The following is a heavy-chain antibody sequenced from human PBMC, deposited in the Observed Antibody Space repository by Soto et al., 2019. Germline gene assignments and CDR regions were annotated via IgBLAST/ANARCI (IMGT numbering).Heavy chain of an antibody. CDR2: INPSDGST. V-gene: IGHV1-46*01. Sequence: ASVKVSCKASGYTFTSCYMHWVRQAPGQGLAWMGIINPSDGSTSFAQKFQGRVTMTRDTSTSTVYMELSSLRSDDTAVYYCARAQSGDDPAYGVDVWGQGTTVTVS. CDR1: GYTFTSCY. D-gene: IGHD1-1*01. J-gene: IGHJ6*02. CDR3: ARAQSGDDPAYGVDV.